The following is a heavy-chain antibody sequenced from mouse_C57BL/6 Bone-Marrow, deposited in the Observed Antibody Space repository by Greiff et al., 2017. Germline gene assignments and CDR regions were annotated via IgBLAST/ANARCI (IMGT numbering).Heavy chain of an antibody. D-gene: IGHD1-1*01. V-gene: IGHV3-6*01. J-gene: IGHJ3*01. CDR3: AREDYGSNAWFAY. CDR1: GYSITSGYY. Sequence: EVKLQESGPGLVKPSQSLSLTCSVTGYSITSGYYWNWIRQFPGNKLEWMGYISYDGSNNYNPSLKNRISITRDTSKNQFFLKLNSVTTEDTATYYCAREDYGSNAWFAYWGQGTLVTVSA. CDR2: ISYDGSN.